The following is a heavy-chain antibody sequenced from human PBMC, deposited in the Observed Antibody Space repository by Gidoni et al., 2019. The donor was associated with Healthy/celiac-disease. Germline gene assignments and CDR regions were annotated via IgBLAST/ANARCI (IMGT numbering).Heavy chain of an antibody. J-gene: IGHJ6*02. CDR3: AKSIRWELSGMDV. CDR1: GFTFSSYA. D-gene: IGHD1-26*01. Sequence: EVQLLESGGGLVQPGGSLRLSCAASGFTFSSYAMSWVRQAPGKGLDWVSAIRGSGGSTYYEDSVKGRFTISRDNSKNTLYLQMNSLRAEDTAVYYCAKSIRWELSGMDVWGQGTTVTVSS. CDR2: IRGSGGST. V-gene: IGHV3-23*01.